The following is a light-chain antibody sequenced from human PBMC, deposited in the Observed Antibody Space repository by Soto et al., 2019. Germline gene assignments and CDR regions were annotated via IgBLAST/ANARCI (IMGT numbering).Light chain of an antibody. CDR1: QSVASSY. Sequence: EIVLTQSPGTLSLSPGERATLYCRASQSVASSYLAWYQQKPGQAPRLLIYAASSRATGIPDRFSGSGSETDFTLTISRLEPEDFAVYFCQQYGTSPWTFGQGTKVEIK. J-gene: IGKJ1*01. CDR2: AAS. V-gene: IGKV3-20*01. CDR3: QQYGTSPWT.